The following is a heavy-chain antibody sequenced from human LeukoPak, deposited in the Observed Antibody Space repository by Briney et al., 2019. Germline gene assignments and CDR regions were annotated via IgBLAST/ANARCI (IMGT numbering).Heavy chain of an antibody. CDR2: ISSSSTYI. CDR1: GFTFSSYS. J-gene: IGHJ4*02. CDR3: AKDRKGHYYDSSDYQGVCHY. Sequence: PGGSLRLSCAASGFTFSSYSMNWVRQAPGKGLEWVSSISSSSTYIFYADSVKGRFTISRDNSKNTLYLQMNSLRAEDTAVYYCAKDRKGHYYDSSDYQGVCHYWGQGTLVTVSS. V-gene: IGHV3-21*01. D-gene: IGHD3-22*01.